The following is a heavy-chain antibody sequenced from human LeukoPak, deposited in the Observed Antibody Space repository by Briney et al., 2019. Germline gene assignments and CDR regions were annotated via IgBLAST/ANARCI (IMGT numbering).Heavy chain of an antibody. CDR2: ISTSSSHI. J-gene: IGHJ4*02. CDR1: GFTFSFYM. D-gene: IGHD1-26*01. Sequence: GGSLRLPCTASGFTFSFYMMNWVRQAPGKGLEWVSSISTSSSHIYYEDSLKGRFTVSRDNAKSSLYLQMNNLTAEDTAVYYCASGGPTRGTLDYWGQGTLVTVSS. V-gene: IGHV3-21*01. CDR3: ASGGPTRGTLDY.